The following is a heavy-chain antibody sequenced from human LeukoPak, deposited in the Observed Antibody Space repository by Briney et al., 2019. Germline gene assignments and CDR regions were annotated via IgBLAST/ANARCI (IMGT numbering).Heavy chain of an antibody. V-gene: IGHV4-30-2*01. Sequence: PSETLSLTCAVSGGSISSGGYSWSWIRQPPGKGLEWIGYIYHSGSTYYNPSLKSRVTISVDRFKNQFSLKLSSVTAADTAVYYCARGIAVAGDYYFDYWGQGTLVTVSS. D-gene: IGHD6-19*01. CDR2: IYHSGST. CDR1: GGSISSGGYS. J-gene: IGHJ4*02. CDR3: ARGIAVAGDYYFDY.